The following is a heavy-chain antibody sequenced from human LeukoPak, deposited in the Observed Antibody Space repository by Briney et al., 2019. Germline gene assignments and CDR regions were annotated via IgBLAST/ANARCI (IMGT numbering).Heavy chain of an antibody. CDR2: IKQDETEI. CDR1: GFSFRNSW. CDR3: ATYSSSNGREFQY. Sequence: GGSLRLSCAASGFSFRNSWMSWVRQAPGKGLEWVANIKQDETEIYYADSVKGRFTISRDNAKRSLFLQMSILRAEDTAVYYCATYSSSNGREFQYWGQGTLVTVSS. V-gene: IGHV3-7*01. J-gene: IGHJ1*01. D-gene: IGHD2-2*01.